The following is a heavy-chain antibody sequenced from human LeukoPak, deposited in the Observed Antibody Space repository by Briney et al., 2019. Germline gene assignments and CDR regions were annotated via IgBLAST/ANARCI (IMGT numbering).Heavy chain of an antibody. CDR2: ISYDGSNK. CDR1: GFTFSSYG. Sequence: GGSLRLSCAASGFTFSSYGMHWVRQAPGKGLEWVAVISYDGSNKYYADSVKGRFTISRDNSKNTLYLQMNSLRAEDTAVYYCASHDSSGGWFDPWGQGTLVTVSS. D-gene: IGHD3-22*01. V-gene: IGHV3-30*03. CDR3: ASHDSSGGWFDP. J-gene: IGHJ5*02.